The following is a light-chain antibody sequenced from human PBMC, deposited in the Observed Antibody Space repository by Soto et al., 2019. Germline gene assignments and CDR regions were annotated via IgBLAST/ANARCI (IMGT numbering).Light chain of an antibody. CDR1: QSVRNVY. J-gene: IGKJ2*01. CDR2: DAS. V-gene: IGKV3-20*01. Sequence: EIVLTQSPGTLSLSPGERATLSCRASQSVRNVYLAWYQQKPGQAPRLLIYDASKRYAGIPDRFSGSGSVTDFTLTINILEPEDFAVYYCQQSGSSLRTFGQGTKLEIK. CDR3: QQSGSSLRT.